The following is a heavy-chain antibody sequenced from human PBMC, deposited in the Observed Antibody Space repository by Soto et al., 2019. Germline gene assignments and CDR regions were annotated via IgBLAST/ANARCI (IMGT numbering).Heavy chain of an antibody. V-gene: IGHV3-33*01. CDR1: GFTFSTYH. CDR2: IWSDGSKK. CDR3: ERIGTWALNFDY. J-gene: IGHJ4*02. D-gene: IGHD7-27*01. Sequence: QVQLVESGGGVVQPGRSLRLSCAASGFTFSTYHMHWVRQAPGKGLEWVALIWSDGSKKWYADSVKGRFTISRDNSKNTLYLQMNSLRVEDMAVYYCERIGTWALNFDYWGQGTLVTVSS.